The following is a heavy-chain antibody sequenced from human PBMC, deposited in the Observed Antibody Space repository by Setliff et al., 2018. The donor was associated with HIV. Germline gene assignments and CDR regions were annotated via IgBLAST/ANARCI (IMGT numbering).Heavy chain of an antibody. CDR2: ISGSGGSR. CDR1: GFPFSYYE. V-gene: IGHV3-64D*09. D-gene: IGHD3-22*01. J-gene: IGHJ4*02. CDR3: VKLYYYDSSGYGGVSTDS. Sequence: QPGGSLRLSCSASGFPFSYYEMYWVRQAPGKGLEFVSAISGSGGSRYYADSVKGRFTISRDNSKNTLFLQMSSLRPEDTAVYYCVKLYYYDSSGYGGVSTDSWGQETLVTV.